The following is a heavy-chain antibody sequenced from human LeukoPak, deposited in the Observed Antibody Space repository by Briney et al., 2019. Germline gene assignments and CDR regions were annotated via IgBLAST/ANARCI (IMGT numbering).Heavy chain of an antibody. CDR2: INPSGGST. J-gene: IGHJ4*02. D-gene: IGHD3-22*01. CDR1: GYTFTSYY. Sequence: ASVKVSCKASGYTFTSYYMHWVRQAPGQGLEWMGIINPSGGSTSYAQKFQGRVTMTRDMSTSTVYMELSSLRSEDTAVYYCARGPEPPASGYYYVLWGQGTLVTVSS. CDR3: ARGPEPPASGYYYVL. V-gene: IGHV1-46*01.